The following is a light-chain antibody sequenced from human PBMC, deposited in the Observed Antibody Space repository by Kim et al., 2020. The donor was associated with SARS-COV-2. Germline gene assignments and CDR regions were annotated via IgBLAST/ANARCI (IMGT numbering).Light chain of an antibody. J-gene: IGKJ5*01. Sequence: EIVMTQSPDTLAVSPGERVTLSCRASQSVSSKLAWYQQKPGQAPRLLMYGASTRATGIPARFSGSGSETEFTLTISSLQSEDFAVYHCQQYTKWPPTFGQGTRLEIK. CDR3: QQYTKWPPT. V-gene: IGKV3-15*01. CDR1: QSVSSK. CDR2: GAS.